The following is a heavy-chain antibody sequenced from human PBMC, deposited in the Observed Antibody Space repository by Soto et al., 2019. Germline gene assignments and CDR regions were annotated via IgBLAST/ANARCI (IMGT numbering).Heavy chain of an antibody. CDR2: MNPNSGGT. CDR3: ARGYYSSSWRVFDY. V-gene: IGHV1-2*02. Sequence: QVQLVQSGADVKKPGASVKVSCKTSGYTFSGYFMHWLRQAPGQGLEGMGWMNPNSGGTDYAQNFQGRVSMTWDASISTASMELSRLRSDDTAIYYCARGYYSSSWRVFDYWGQGTLVTVSS. J-gene: IGHJ4*02. D-gene: IGHD6-13*01. CDR1: GYTFSGYF.